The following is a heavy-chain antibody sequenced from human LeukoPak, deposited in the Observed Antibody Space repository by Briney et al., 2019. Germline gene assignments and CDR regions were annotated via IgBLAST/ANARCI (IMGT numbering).Heavy chain of an antibody. CDR1: GGSISSYY. V-gene: IGHV4-59*01. Sequence: PSETLSLTCTVSGGSISSYYWSWIRQPPGKGLEWIGYIYYSGSTNYNPSLKSRVTISVDTSKNQFSLKLSSVTAADTAVYYCARDSHVLRFLEWLGPEDVWGKGTTVTVSS. CDR2: IYYSGST. D-gene: IGHD3-3*01. CDR3: ARDSHVLRFLEWLGPEDV. J-gene: IGHJ6*04.